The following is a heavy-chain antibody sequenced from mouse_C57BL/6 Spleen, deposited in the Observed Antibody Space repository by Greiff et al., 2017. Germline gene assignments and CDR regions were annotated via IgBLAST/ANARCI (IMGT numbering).Heavy chain of an antibody. CDR2: IYPGSGST. Sequence: QVQLQQSGAELVKPGASVKMSCKASGYTFTSYWITWVKQRPGQGLEWIGDIYPGSGSTNYNEKFKSKATLTVDTSSSTAYMQLSSLTSEDSAVYYCARSYHSPYAMDYWGQGTSVTVSS. CDR3: ARSYHSPYAMDY. J-gene: IGHJ4*01. CDR1: GYTFTSYW. D-gene: IGHD2-10*01. V-gene: IGHV1-55*01.